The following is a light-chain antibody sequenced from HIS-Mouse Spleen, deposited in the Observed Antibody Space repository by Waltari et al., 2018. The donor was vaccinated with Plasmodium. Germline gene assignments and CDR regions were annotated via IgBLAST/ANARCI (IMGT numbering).Light chain of an antibody. J-gene: IGKJ3*01. V-gene: IGKV3-15*01. CDR3: QQYNNWSFT. Sequence: EIVMTQSPATLSVSPGERATLSCRASQSVSSKFAWYQQKPGQAPRLLIYGASTRATGIPARFSGSGSGTEFTLTISSLQSEDFAVYYCQQYNNWSFTFGPGTKVDIK. CDR1: QSVSSK. CDR2: GAS.